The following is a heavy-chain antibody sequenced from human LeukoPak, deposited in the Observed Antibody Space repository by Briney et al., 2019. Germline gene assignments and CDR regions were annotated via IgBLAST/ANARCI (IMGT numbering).Heavy chain of an antibody. CDR3: ARASHCSGGSCYLVI. D-gene: IGHD2-15*01. CDR1: GGTFSSYA. Sequence: ASVKVSCKTSGGTFSSYAISWVRQAPGQGLEWMGGIIPIFGTANYAQKFQGRVTITADESTSTAYMELSSLRSKDTAVYYCARASHCSGGSCYLVIWGQGTLVTVSS. CDR2: IIPIFGTA. V-gene: IGHV1-69*13. J-gene: IGHJ4*02.